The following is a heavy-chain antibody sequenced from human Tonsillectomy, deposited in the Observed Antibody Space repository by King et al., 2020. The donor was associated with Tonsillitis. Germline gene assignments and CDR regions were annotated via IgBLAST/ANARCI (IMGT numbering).Heavy chain of an antibody. V-gene: IGHV3-74*03. D-gene: IGHD7-27*01. CDR2: INNDGSGT. J-gene: IGHJ4*02. CDR1: GFIFSNYW. Sequence: VQLVESGGGLVQPGGSLTLSCAASGFIFSNYWMHWVRQAPGKGLVWVAHINNDGSGTTYADSVNGRFTISRDNAKSTLHLQMNSLRDDDMAVYYCVRDNWGMHDWGLGTLITVSS. CDR3: VRDNWGMHD.